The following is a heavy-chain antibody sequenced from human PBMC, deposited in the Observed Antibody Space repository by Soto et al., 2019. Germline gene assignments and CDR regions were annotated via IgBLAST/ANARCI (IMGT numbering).Heavy chain of an antibody. CDR1: GYTFSNYG. CDR3: ARSHGDYAGY. V-gene: IGHV1-18*01. J-gene: IGHJ4*02. D-gene: IGHD4-17*01. CDR2: ISAYNGNT. Sequence: QVQLVQSGAEAKRPGASVRVSCKASGYTFSNYGVTWVRQAPGQGLEWMGWISAYNGNTNIAQKFQGRITMTTDTSTSTAYMELRSLRSDDTAVYYCARSHGDYAGYWGQGTLVTVSS.